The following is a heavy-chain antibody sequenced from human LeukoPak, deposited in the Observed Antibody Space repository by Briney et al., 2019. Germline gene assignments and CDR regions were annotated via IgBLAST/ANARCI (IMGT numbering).Heavy chain of an antibody. CDR3: ARERNYDSSGSPNAFDI. Sequence: SVKVSCKASGGTFSSYAISWVRQAPGQGLEWMGRIIPILGIANYAQKFQGRVTITADKSTSTAYMELSSLRSEDTAVYYCARERNYDSSGSPNAFDIWGQGTMATVSS. V-gene: IGHV1-69*04. D-gene: IGHD3-22*01. CDR1: GGTFSSYA. CDR2: IIPILGIA. J-gene: IGHJ3*02.